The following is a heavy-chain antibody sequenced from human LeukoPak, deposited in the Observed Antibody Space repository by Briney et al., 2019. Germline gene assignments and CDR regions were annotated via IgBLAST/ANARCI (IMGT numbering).Heavy chain of an antibody. CDR2: IYTSGST. CDR1: GGSISSYY. V-gene: IGHV4-4*09. CDR3: ARHLYSYGLNWFDP. J-gene: IGHJ5*02. D-gene: IGHD2-21*01. Sequence: SETLSLTCTVSGGSISSYYWSWIRQPPGKGLEWIGYIYTSGSTNYNPSLKSRVTISVDTSKNQFSLKLSSVTAADMAVYYCARHLYSYGLNWFDPWGQGTLVTVSS.